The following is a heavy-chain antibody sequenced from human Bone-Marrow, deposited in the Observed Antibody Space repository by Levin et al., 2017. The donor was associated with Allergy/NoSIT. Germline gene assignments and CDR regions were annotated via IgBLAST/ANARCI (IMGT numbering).Heavy chain of an antibody. J-gene: IGHJ6*02. CDR3: AREDLGEIVVVPAAINSIDYGMDV. Sequence: GESLKISCKASGYTFTSYGISWVRQAPGQGLEWMGWISAYNGNTNYAQKLQGRVTMTTDTSTSTAYMELRSLRSDDTAVYYCAREDLGEIVVVPAAINSIDYGMDVWGQGTTVTVSS. CDR1: GYTFTSYG. CDR2: ISAYNGNT. V-gene: IGHV1-18*01. D-gene: IGHD2-2*02.